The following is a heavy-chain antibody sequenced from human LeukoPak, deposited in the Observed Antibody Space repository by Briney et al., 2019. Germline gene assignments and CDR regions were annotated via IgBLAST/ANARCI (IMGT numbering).Heavy chain of an antibody. Sequence: SVKVSCKASGYTFTNYDISWVRQAPGQGLEWMGRIIPSLAIANYAQKFQGRVTIIADKSTSTAYMELSSLRSEDTAVYYCARVIRVVVVAARDDSYYGMDVWGQGTTVTVSS. CDR3: ARVIRVVVVAARDDSYYGMDV. D-gene: IGHD2-15*01. CDR1: GYTFTNYD. CDR2: IIPSLAIA. V-gene: IGHV1-69*04. J-gene: IGHJ6*02.